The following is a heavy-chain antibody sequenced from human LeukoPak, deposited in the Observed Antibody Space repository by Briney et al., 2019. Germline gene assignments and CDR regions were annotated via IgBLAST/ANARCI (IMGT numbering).Heavy chain of an antibody. CDR2: INHSGST. CDR1: GGSFSGYY. CDR3: ARVDDSSGYYYGY. J-gene: IGHJ4*02. V-gene: IGHV4-34*01. D-gene: IGHD3-22*01. Sequence: SETLSLTCAVYGGSFSGYYWSWIRHPPGKGLEWIGEINHSGSTNYNPSLKSRVTISVDTSKNQFSLKLSSVTAADTAVYYCARVDDSSGYYYGYWGQGTLVTVSS.